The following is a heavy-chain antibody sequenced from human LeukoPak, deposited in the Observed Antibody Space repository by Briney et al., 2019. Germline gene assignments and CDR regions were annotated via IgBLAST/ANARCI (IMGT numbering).Heavy chain of an antibody. J-gene: IGHJ4*02. V-gene: IGHV3-48*03. CDR1: GFTFSSYE. Sequence: GGSLRLSCAASGFTFSSYEMNWVRQAPGKGLEWVSYISSSGSTIYYADSVKGRFTISRDNAKNSLYLQMNSRRAEDTAVYYCARSNDCSGGSCYARSIGWGQGTLVTVSS. D-gene: IGHD2-15*01. CDR2: ISSSGSTI. CDR3: ARSNDCSGGSCYARSIG.